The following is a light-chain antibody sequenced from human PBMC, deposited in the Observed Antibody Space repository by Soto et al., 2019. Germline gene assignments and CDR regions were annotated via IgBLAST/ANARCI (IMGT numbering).Light chain of an antibody. Sequence: EIVLTQSPVTLSLSPGERATLSCRASQSVSSSYLAWYQQRPGQAPRLLIYGASSRATGISDRFSASGSGTDFTLTISRLEPEDFAVYYCQQYGSSPRTFGQGTKVDIK. V-gene: IGKV3-20*01. CDR3: QQYGSSPRT. CDR2: GAS. J-gene: IGKJ1*01. CDR1: QSVSSSY.